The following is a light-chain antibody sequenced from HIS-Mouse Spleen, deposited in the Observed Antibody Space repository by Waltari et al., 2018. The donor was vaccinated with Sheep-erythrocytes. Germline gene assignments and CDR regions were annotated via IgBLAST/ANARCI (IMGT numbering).Light chain of an antibody. CDR2: AAS. CDR3: QQLNSYPHT. CDR1: QGISSY. Sequence: DMQLTQSPSFLSASVGDRVTITCRASQGISSYLAWYQQKPGQAPKLLIYAASTLQTGVPSRFSGSGSGTEFTLTISSLQPEDFATYYCQQLNSYPHTFGQGTKLEIK. J-gene: IGKJ2*01. V-gene: IGKV1-9*01.